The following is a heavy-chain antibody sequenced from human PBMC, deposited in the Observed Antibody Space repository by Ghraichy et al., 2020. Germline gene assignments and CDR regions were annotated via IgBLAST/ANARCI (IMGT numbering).Heavy chain of an antibody. CDR1: GGTFSSYA. V-gene: IGHV1-69*13. CDR3: ARSPGSSTKGWNTNYYYYGMDV. J-gene: IGHJ6*02. Sequence: SVKVSCKASGGTFSSYAISWVRQAPGQGLEWMGGIIPIFGTANYAQKFQGRVTITADESTSTAYMELSSLRSEDTAVYYCARSPGSSTKGWNTNYYYYGMDVWGQGTTVTVSS. D-gene: IGHD2-2*01. CDR2: IIPIFGTA.